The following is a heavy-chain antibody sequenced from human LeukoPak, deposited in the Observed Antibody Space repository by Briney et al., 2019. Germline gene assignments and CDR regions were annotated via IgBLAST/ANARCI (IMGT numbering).Heavy chain of an antibody. J-gene: IGHJ3*01. CDR2: IYPGDYDT. D-gene: IGHD1-14*01. CDR1: GFIFNNYW. V-gene: IGHV5-51*01. Sequence: GESLKISCEASGFIFNNYWVGWVRQMPGKGLEWMGIIYPGDYDTRYSPSFQGHVTISVDKSISTAYLQWRSLRASDTAMYFCAGHSLETVDAFDVWGQGTIVTVSA. CDR3: AGHSLETVDAFDV.